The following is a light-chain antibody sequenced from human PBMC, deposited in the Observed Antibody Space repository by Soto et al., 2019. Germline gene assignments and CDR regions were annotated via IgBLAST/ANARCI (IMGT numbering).Light chain of an antibody. Sequence: QSALTQPPSASGSPGQSVTISCTGTSSDVGDYKYVSWYQQQPGKAPKLIIYEVSERPSGVPDRFSGSKSGNTASLTVSGLRAEDEAEYSCSSYAGSNKFRLFGGGTKLTVL. V-gene: IGLV2-8*01. J-gene: IGLJ2*01. CDR2: EVS. CDR1: SSDVGDYKY. CDR3: SSYAGSNKFRL.